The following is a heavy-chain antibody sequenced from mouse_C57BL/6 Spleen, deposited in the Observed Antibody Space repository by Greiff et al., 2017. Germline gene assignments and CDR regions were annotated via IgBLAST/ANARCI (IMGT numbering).Heavy chain of an antibody. D-gene: IGHD2-3*01. CDR2: INPNNGGT. CDR3: ARPGYYEYFDV. V-gene: IGHV1-18*01. J-gene: IGHJ1*03. CDR1: GYTFTDYN. Sequence: VHVKQSGPELVKPGASVKIPCKASGYTFTDYNMDWVKQSHGKSLEWIGDINPNNGGTIYNQKFKGKATLTVDKSSSTAYMELRSLTSEDTAVYYCARPGYYEYFDVWGTGTTVTVSS.